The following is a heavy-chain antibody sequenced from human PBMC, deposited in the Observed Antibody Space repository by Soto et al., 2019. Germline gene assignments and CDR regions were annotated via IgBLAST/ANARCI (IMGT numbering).Heavy chain of an antibody. Sequence: LSLTCTVSGGSISSGDYYWSWIRQPPGKGLEWIGYIYYSGSTYYNPSLKSRVTISVDTSKNQFSLKLSSVTAADTAVYYCARESIARVGFDYWGQGTLVTVSS. CDR3: ARESIARVGFDY. V-gene: IGHV4-30-4*01. CDR2: IYYSGST. D-gene: IGHD2-15*01. J-gene: IGHJ4*02. CDR1: GGSISSGDYY.